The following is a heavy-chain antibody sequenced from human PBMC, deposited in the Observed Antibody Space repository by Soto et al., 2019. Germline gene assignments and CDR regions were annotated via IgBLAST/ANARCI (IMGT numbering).Heavy chain of an antibody. CDR1: GFSLSTSGVG. Sequence: QITLKESGPTLVKPTQTLTLTCTFSGFSLSTSGVGVGWIRQPPGKALERLALIYWDDDKRYSPSLKSRLTITKHTSNNQVVLTMTNMDPLDTATYDCAHILSDSSGYYQALDYWGQGTLVTVSS. J-gene: IGHJ4*02. CDR3: AHILSDSSGYYQALDY. V-gene: IGHV2-5*02. D-gene: IGHD3-22*01. CDR2: IYWDDDK.